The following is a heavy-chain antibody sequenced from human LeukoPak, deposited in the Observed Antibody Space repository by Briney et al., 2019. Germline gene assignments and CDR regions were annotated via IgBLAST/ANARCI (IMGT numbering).Heavy chain of an antibody. Sequence: SGGSLRLSCAASGFTFDDYAMHWVRQAPGKGLEWVSGISWNSGSIGYADSVKGRFTISRDNAKNSLYLQMNSLRAEDTALYYCAKDMRSSGWPGNFQHWGQGTLVTVSS. D-gene: IGHD6-19*01. CDR3: AKDMRSSGWPGNFQH. CDR2: ISWNSGSI. V-gene: IGHV3-9*01. J-gene: IGHJ1*01. CDR1: GFTFDDYA.